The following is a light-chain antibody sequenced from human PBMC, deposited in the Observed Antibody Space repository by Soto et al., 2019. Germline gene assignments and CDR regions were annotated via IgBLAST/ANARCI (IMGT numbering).Light chain of an antibody. CDR3: HQYDDGPYT. J-gene: IGKJ2*01. CDR1: QSVSSN. Sequence: EIVMTQSPATLSVSPGERATLSCRASQSVSSNVAWYQQIPGQTPRLLIYGASTRATTIPVRFSGSGSGTEFTLTISSLQSEDFVVYYCHQYDDGPYTFGQGTKVEI. V-gene: IGKV3-15*01. CDR2: GAS.